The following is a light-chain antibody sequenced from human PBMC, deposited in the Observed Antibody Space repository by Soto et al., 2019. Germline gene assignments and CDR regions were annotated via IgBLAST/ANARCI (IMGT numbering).Light chain of an antibody. V-gene: IGKV1-9*01. CDR3: QHLNSYPVT. CDR1: QGIRND. J-gene: IGKJ4*01. Sequence: DIQLTQSPSFLCASVGDIVTITCRASQGIRNDLAWYQQKPGKAPEVLIYAASTLQSGVPSKFSGSGSGTEFTLTISSLQPEDFATYYCQHLNSYPVTFGGGTKVEIK. CDR2: AAS.